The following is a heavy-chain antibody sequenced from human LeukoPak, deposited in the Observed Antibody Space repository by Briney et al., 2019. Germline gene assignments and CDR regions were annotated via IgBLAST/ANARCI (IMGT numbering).Heavy chain of an antibody. J-gene: IGHJ4*02. CDR3: ARLGGSYYYGSGSYVGY. CDR2: IYYSGST. D-gene: IGHD3-10*01. V-gene: IGHV4-39*01. CDR1: GVSISSSSYY. Sequence: SETLSLTCTVSGVSISSSSYYWGWIRQPPGKGLEWIGSIYYSGSTYYNPSLKSRVTISVDTSKNQFSLKLSSVTAADTAVYYCARLGGSYYYGSGSYVGYWGQGTLVTVSS.